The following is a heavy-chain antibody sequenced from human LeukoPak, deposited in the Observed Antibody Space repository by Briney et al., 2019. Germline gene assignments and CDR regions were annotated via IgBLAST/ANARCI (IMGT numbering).Heavy chain of an antibody. CDR3: ARAAWFDYDFWSGYYRRKASGAFDI. D-gene: IGHD3-3*01. CDR1: GGSISSGVYY. J-gene: IGHJ3*02. Sequence: SQPLSLTCTLSGGSISSGVYYWSWLPQHPGKGLEWIVYIYYSGSPHYNPSRKGRVTISVDTSRTQFSLMLSSVTAADTGVYYCARAAWFDYDFWSGYYRRKASGAFDIWGQGTMVTVSS. V-gene: IGHV4-31*03. CDR2: IYYSGSP.